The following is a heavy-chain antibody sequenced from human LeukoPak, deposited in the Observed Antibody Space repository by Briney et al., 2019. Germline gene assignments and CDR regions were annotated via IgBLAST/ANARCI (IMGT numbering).Heavy chain of an antibody. Sequence: PGGSLRLSCAASGFTFSSYSMNWVRQAPGKGLEWVSSISSSSSYIYYADSVKGRFTIPRDNAKNSLYLQMNSLRAEDTAVYYCARSIVGATPWFDPWGQGTLVTVSS. CDR3: ARSIVGATPWFDP. CDR1: GFTFSSYS. J-gene: IGHJ5*02. V-gene: IGHV3-21*01. D-gene: IGHD1-26*01. CDR2: ISSSSSYI.